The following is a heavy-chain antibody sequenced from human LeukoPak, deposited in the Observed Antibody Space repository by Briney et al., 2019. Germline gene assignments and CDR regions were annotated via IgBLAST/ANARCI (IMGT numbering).Heavy chain of an antibody. CDR3: ASTFGWGYDLYFDY. Sequence: SQTLSLTCTVSGGSISSGGYYWSWIRQPPGKGLEWIGYIYYSGSTYYNPSLKSRVTISVDPSKNQFSLELRSVTAADPGVYYCASTFGWGYDLYFDYWGQGTLVTVSS. D-gene: IGHD3-3*01. V-gene: IGHV4-31*03. J-gene: IGHJ4*02. CDR2: IYYSGST. CDR1: GGSISSGGYY.